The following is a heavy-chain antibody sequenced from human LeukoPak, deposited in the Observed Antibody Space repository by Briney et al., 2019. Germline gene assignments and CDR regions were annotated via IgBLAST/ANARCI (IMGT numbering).Heavy chain of an antibody. V-gene: IGHV3-30*18. CDR2: ISYDGSNK. CDR1: GFTFSSYG. J-gene: IGHJ4*02. D-gene: IGHD3-22*01. CDR3: AKDTAYYYDSSGYSDRKYFDY. Sequence: GGSLRLSCAASGFTFSSYGMHWVRQAPGKGLEWVAVISYDGSNKYYADSVKGRFTISRDNAKNSLYLQMNSLRAEDTALYYCAKDTAYYYDSSGYSDRKYFDYWGQGTLVTVSS.